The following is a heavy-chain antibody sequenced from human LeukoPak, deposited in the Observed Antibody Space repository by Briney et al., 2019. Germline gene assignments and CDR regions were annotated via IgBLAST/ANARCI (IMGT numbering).Heavy chain of an antibody. V-gene: IGHV3-21*01. CDR1: GFTFSSYS. D-gene: IGHD5-12*01. J-gene: IGHJ3*02. Sequence: PGGSLRLSCAASGFTFSSYSMNWVRQAPGKGLEWVSSISSSSSYIYYADSVKGRFTISRDNAKNSLYLQMNSLRAEDTAVYYCAREIGYSGYFTGFDPGFRDAFDIWGQGTMVTVSS. CDR2: ISSSSSYI. CDR3: AREIGYSGYFTGFDPGFRDAFDI.